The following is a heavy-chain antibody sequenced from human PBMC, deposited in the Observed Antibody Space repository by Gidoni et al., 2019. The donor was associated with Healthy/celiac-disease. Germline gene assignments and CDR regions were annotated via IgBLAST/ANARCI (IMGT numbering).Heavy chain of an antibody. D-gene: IGHD3-10*01. V-gene: IGHV3-21*01. CDR1: GFPFSSYS. CDR2: ISSSSSYI. J-gene: IGHJ6*02. CDR3: ARDASYYYGSGSYYKGV. Sequence: EVQLVESGGGLVTPGGSLRLSCAASGFPFSSYSMNWVRQAPGKGLEWVSSISSSSSYIYYVDSVKGRFTISRDNAKNSLYLQMNSLRAEDTAVYYCARDASYYYGSGSYYKGVWGQGTTVAVSS.